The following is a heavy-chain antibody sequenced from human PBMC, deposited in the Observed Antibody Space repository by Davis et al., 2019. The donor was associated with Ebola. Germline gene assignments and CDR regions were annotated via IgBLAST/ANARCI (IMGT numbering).Heavy chain of an antibody. CDR3: ARGPANWNDFDF. D-gene: IGHD1-1*01. CDR2: ISYTGST. Sequence: SETLSLTCTVSSGSISSYFWCWIRQPPGKEPEWIGYISYTGSTNYNPSLKSRVTISADTSKNQFSLKLRSVTAADTAVYFCARGPANWNDFDFWGQGTLVTVSS. CDR1: SGSISSYF. J-gene: IGHJ4*02. V-gene: IGHV4-59*01.